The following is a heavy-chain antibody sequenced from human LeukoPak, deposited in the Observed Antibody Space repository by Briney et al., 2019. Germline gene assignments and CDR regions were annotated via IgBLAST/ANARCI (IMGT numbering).Heavy chain of an antibody. V-gene: IGHV4-34*01. CDR3: ARDPSGWTRNWFDP. CDR2: INHSGST. Sequence: SETLSLTCAVYGGSFSGYYWSLIRQPPGKGLEWIGEINHSGSTNYNPSLKSRVTISVDTSKNQFSLKLSSVTAADTAVYYCARDPSGWTRNWFDPWGQGTLVTVSS. D-gene: IGHD6-19*01. CDR1: GGSFSGYY. J-gene: IGHJ5*02.